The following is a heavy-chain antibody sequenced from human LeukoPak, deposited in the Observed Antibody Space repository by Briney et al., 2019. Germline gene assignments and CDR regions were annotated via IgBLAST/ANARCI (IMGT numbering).Heavy chain of an antibody. CDR1: GFTFSSYG. Sequence: GGSLRLSCAASGFTFSSYGMHWVRQAPGKGLEWVAFIRYDGSNKYYADSVKGRFTISRDNSKNTLYLQMNSLRAEDTAVYYCAKDDRWMVRGVIRRYYGMDVWGQGTTVTVSS. CDR3: AKDDRWMVRGVIRRYYGMDV. J-gene: IGHJ6*02. V-gene: IGHV3-30*02. CDR2: IRYDGSNK. D-gene: IGHD3-10*01.